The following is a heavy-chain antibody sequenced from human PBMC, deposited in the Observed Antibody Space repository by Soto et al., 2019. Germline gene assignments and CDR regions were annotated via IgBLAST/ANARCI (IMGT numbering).Heavy chain of an antibody. V-gene: IGHV1-69*01. CDR2: IIPFSGAA. CDR1: GGTLSSYA. Sequence: QVQLVQSGAEVKKPGSSVKVSCKPFGGTLSSYAITWMRQAPGQGLEWMGGIIPFSGAANYAQKFQGRVTITADDSTNTAYMDLSSLRPEDTAVYFCARVWVTTVTAWFDLWGQGTLVTVSS. D-gene: IGHD4-17*01. J-gene: IGHJ5*02. CDR3: ARVWVTTVTAWFDL.